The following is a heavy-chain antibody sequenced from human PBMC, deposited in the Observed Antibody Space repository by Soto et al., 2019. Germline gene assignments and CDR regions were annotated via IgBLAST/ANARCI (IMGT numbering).Heavy chain of an antibody. CDR2: GISVLTTT. CDR1: GDTFSSYI. J-gene: IGHJ6*02. D-gene: IGHD2-21*02. Sequence: QVQLVQSGAEVKKPGSSVRVSCRSSGDTFSSYIVNWLRLAPGRGLEWMGRGISVLTTTDYAQNFRGRVTISADTSTNTVYLDLSSLRSDDTAVYYCARRRYCGYDCYHKHYYGMDVWGQGSLVTVAS. CDR3: ARRRYCGYDCYHKHYYGMDV. V-gene: IGHV1-69*08.